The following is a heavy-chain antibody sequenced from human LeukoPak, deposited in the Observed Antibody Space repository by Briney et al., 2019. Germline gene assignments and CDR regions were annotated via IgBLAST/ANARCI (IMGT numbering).Heavy chain of an antibody. J-gene: IGHJ4*02. CDR2: INPNSGGT. CDR1: GYTFTGYY. V-gene: IGHV1-2*06. CDR3: ARGLPRKGYCTNGVCYQVPDY. D-gene: IGHD2-8*01. Sequence: ASVKVSCKASGYTFTGYYMHWVRQAPGQGLEWMGRINPNSGGTNYAQKFQGRVTTTRDTSISTAYMELSRLRSDDTAVYYCARGLPRKGYCTNGVCYQVPDYWGQGTLVTVSS.